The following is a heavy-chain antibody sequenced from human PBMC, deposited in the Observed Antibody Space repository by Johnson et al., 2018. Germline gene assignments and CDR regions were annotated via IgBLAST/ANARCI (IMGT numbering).Heavy chain of an antibody. D-gene: IGHD1-26*01. J-gene: IGHJ4*02. CDR1: GFTFTSYA. V-gene: IGHV3-23*01. CDR2: ISTSGGTT. Sequence: VRLQEAGGGLVQQGGSLRLSCAASGFTFTSYAITWVRQAPGKWPAWVPTISTSGGTTWYADSVKGRFTISRDNSRTTVYLQRNSLRAEDTAVYYCATTSNGSQKDWGQGTLVTVSS. CDR3: ATTSNGSQKD.